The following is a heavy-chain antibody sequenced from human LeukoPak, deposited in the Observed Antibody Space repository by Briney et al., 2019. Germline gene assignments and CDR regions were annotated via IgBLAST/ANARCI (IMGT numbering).Heavy chain of an antibody. Sequence: SVKVSCKASGYTFTSYGISWVRQAPGQGLEWMGGIIPIFGTANYAQKFQGRVTITADESTSTAYMELSSLRSEDTAVYYCARLAYSGSHTGWFDPWGQGTLVTVSS. CDR1: GYTFTSYG. D-gene: IGHD1-26*01. J-gene: IGHJ5*02. V-gene: IGHV1-69*13. CDR2: IIPIFGTA. CDR3: ARLAYSGSHTGWFDP.